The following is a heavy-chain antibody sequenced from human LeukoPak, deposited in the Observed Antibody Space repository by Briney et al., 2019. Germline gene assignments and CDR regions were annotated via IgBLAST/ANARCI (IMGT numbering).Heavy chain of an antibody. CDR2: INHSGST. V-gene: IGHV4-34*01. D-gene: IGHD2-8*01. J-gene: IGHJ4*02. CDR1: GGSLSGYY. CDR3: ARGYCTNAVCSLGPTQA. Sequence: SETLSLTCAVYGGSLSGYYWSWIRQPPGKGLEWIGEINHSGSTNYNPSLKSRVTISADTSKNQFSLKLSSVTAADTAVYYCARGYCTNAVCSLGPTQAWGQGTLVTVSS.